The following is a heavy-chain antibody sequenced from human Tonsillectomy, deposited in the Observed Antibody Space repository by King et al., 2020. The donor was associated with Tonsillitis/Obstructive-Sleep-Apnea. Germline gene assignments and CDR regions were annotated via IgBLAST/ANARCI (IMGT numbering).Heavy chain of an antibody. CDR1: GFSLSTSGVG. V-gene: IGHV2-5*02. D-gene: IGHD4-11*01. J-gene: IGHJ5*02. CDR3: ANRRSVTGANWFDP. CDR2: LYWDDDK. Sequence: TLKESGPTLVKPTQTLTLTCTFSGFSLSTSGVGVVWIRQPPGKALEWLALLYWDDDKRYSPSLKSRLTITKDNSKNQVVLTMTNMDLVDTTTYYCANRRSVTGANWFDPWGQGTLVTVSS.